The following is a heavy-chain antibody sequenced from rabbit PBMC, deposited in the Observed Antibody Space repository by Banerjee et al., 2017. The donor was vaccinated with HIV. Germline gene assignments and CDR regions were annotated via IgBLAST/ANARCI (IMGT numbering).Heavy chain of an antibody. V-gene: IGHV1S40*01. D-gene: IGHD6-1*01. Sequence: QSLEESGGDLVKPGASLTLTCTASGFSFSSSYYMCWVRQAPGKGLEWIACIYAGSSSSTYYASWAKGRFTISKTSSTTVTLQMTSLTAADTATYFCARDRGAGYAGYGYAYYYGMDLWGPGTLVTVS. J-gene: IGHJ6*01. CDR2: IYAGSSSST. CDR1: GFSFSSSYY. CDR3: ARDRGAGYAGYGYAYYYGMDL.